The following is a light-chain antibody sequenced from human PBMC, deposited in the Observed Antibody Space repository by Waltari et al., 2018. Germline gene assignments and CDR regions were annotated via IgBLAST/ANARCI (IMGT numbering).Light chain of an antibody. J-gene: IGKJ2*01. CDR1: QSVSSSY. Sequence: EIVLTHSPGTLSLSPGARATLSCRASQSVSSSYLAWYQQKPGQAPRLLIYGASSRATGIPDRFSGSGSETDFTLTISRLEPEDFAVYYCQQYGSSLGTFGQGTKLEIK. CDR2: GAS. V-gene: IGKV3-20*01. CDR3: QQYGSSLGT.